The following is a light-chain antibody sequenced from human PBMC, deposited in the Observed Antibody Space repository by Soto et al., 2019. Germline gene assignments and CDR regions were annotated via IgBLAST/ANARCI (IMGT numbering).Light chain of an antibody. J-gene: IGKJ1*01. V-gene: IGKV3-15*01. Sequence: EIVMTQSPATLSVSPGERATLSCRASQSVSSNLAWYQQKPGQAPRLLIYGASTRATGIPVRFSGSGSGTEFTLTISSLPSEDFAVYYCQQYNNWPPRTFGQGTKVEIK. CDR1: QSVSSN. CDR3: QQYNNWPPRT. CDR2: GAS.